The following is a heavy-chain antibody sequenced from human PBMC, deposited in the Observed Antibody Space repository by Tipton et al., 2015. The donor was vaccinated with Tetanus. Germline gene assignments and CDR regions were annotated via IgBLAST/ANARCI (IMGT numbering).Heavy chain of an antibody. D-gene: IGHD3-9*01. J-gene: IGHJ4*02. V-gene: IGHV4-61*09. CDR3: ARLGYDILTGYHYDY. CDR1: GGSIGAGSIGDYY. Sequence: TLSLTCTISGGSIGAGSIGDYYWTWIRQPAGKGLEWIGYIYYSGSTNYNPSLKSRVTISVDTSKNQFSLKLSSVTAADTAVYYCARLGYDILTGYHYDYWGQGTLVTVSS. CDR2: IYYSGST.